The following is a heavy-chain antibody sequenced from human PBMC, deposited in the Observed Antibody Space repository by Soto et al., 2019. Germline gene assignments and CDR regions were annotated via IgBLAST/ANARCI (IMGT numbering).Heavy chain of an antibody. J-gene: IGHJ4*02. D-gene: IGHD6-13*01. CDR1: SDSIISYY. Sequence: LSLTCTVSSDSIISYYWSWIRQPPGKRLEWIGYISYSGSTDYNPSLKSRVTISGDTSKNQFSLKVSSVTAADTAVYYCARGTSWQLPFDYWGQGTLVTSPQ. CDR3: ARGTSWQLPFDY. V-gene: IGHV4-59*01. CDR2: ISYSGST.